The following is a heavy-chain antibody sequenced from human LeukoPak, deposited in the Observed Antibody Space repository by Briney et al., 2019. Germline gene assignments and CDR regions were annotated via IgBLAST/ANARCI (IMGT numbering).Heavy chain of an antibody. J-gene: IGHJ5*02. V-gene: IGHV4-39*01. CDR2: IYYNGGT. CDR3: ARHDHGDHGDPNWFDP. D-gene: IGHD4-17*01. CDR1: GGSIRSGSYY. Sequence: PSETLSLTCIASGGSIRSGSYYWGRIRQPPGKGLEWLGSIYYNGGTFYNPSLKSRLTISVDTSKNQFSLRLTSVTAADTAMYYCARHDHGDHGDPNWFDPWGQGTRVIVSS.